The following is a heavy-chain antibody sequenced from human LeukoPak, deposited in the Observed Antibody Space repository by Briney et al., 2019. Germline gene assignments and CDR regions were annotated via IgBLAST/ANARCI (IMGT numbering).Heavy chain of an antibody. CDR1: GGSISSSSYY. J-gene: IGHJ4*02. D-gene: IGHD3-16*02. Sequence: SETLSLTCTVSGGSISSSSYYWGWIRQPPGKGLEWIGSIYYSGSTYYNPSLKSRVTISVDTSKNQFSLKLSSVTAADTAVYYCARLSDYVWGGYRGLDYWGQGTLVTVSS. V-gene: IGHV4-39*01. CDR2: IYYSGST. CDR3: ARLSDYVWGGYRGLDY.